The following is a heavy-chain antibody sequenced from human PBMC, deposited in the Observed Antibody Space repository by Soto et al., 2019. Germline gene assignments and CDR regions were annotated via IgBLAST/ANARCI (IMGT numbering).Heavy chain of an antibody. CDR2: IYHSGST. CDR3: ARGRLGGEFY. J-gene: IGHJ4*02. D-gene: IGHD3-10*01. CDR1: GGSISSSNW. V-gene: IGHV4-4*02. Sequence: QVQLQESGPGLVKPSGTLSLTCAVSGGSISSSNWWSWVRQPPGMGLEWIGEIYHSGSTNYNPSRKSRGTIAVDKAKNQVSPEPSAVPAAGTAEYYGARGRLGGEFYGGQGTLVTVAP.